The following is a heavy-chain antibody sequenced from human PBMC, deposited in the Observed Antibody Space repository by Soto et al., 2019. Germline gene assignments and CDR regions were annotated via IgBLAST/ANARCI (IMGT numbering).Heavy chain of an antibody. D-gene: IGHD3-10*01. CDR1: GFTFSSYA. Sequence: SLSCAASGFTFSSYAMSWVRQAPGKGLEWVSAISGSGGSTYYADSVKGRFTISRDNSKNTLYLQMNSLRAEDTAVYYFAKSPVYHGSGSYYKGWGQGNLVTVSS. J-gene: IGHJ4*02. CDR3: AKSPVYHGSGSYYKG. V-gene: IGHV3-23*01. CDR2: ISGSGGST.